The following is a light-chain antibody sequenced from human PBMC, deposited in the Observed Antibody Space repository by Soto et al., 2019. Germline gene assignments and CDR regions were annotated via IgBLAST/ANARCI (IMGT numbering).Light chain of an antibody. CDR3: QQYNKWPLS. J-gene: IGKJ4*01. CDR2: DAS. Sequence: EIVMPQSPDTLSVSPGERATLSCRASQSIRGSLALYQQKPGQAPRLLIYDASTGATGIPDRFSASGSGTEFTLTISSLQSEDFAGDECQQYNKWPLSVGGGTKVELK. CDR1: QSIRGS. V-gene: IGKV3-15*01.